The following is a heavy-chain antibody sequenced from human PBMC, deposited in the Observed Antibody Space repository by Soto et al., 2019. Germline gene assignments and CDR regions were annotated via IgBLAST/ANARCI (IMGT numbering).Heavy chain of an antibody. V-gene: IGHV4-61*01. J-gene: IGHJ3*02. CDR3: ARVERGTATTVVDAFDI. Sequence: SETLSLTCAVLGGSVNSGNYYWSWIRQPPGKGLEWIGEMSHSGGTHFNPSLKSRVTISVDTSKNQFSLKMSSVTAADTALYYCARVERGTATTVVDAFDIWGPGAMVTVSS. D-gene: IGHD1-1*01. CDR2: MSHSGGT. CDR1: GGSVNSGNYY.